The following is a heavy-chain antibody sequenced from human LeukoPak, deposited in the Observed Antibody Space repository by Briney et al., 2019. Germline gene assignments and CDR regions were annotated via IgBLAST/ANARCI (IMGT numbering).Heavy chain of an antibody. CDR1: GGTFISYA. CDR3: ARAGEDIVVVPAAMDYYYMDV. J-gene: IGHJ6*03. V-gene: IGHV1-69*13. D-gene: IGHD2-2*01. CDR2: IIPIFGTA. Sequence: SVKVSCKASGGTFISYAISWVRQAPGQGGEWMGGIIPIFGTANYAQKFQGRVTITADESTSTAYMELSSLRSEDTAVYYCARAGEDIVVVPAAMDYYYMDVWGKGTTVTVSS.